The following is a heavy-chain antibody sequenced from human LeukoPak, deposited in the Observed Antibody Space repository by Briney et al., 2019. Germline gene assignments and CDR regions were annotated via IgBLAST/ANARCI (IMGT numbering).Heavy chain of an antibody. J-gene: IGHJ4*02. CDR3: VTDFDDVNGDYYYIPHY. CDR2: IRYDGSKK. CDR1: GFNFSRNG. D-gene: IGHD2-21*02. Sequence: GGSLRLSCAASGFNFSRNGMHWVRQAPGKGLGWEAFIRYDGSKKFYGESVRGRFTIPRDNSKNTLYLQMDSLRGDDTAVYCCVTDFDDVNGDYYYIPHYWGQGMLVTVSS. V-gene: IGHV3-30*02.